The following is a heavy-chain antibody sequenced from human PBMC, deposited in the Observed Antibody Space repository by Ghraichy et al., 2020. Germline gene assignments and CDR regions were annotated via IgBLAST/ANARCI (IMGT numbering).Heavy chain of an antibody. CDR3: ARQVRTQWLVTPMYYFDY. Sequence: SETLSLTCAVYGGSFSGYYWSWIRQPPGKGLEWIGEINHSGSTNYNPSLKSRVTISVDTSKNQFSLKLSSVTAADTAVYYCARQVRTQWLVTPMYYFDYWGQGTLVTVSS. CDR1: GGSFSGYY. D-gene: IGHD6-19*01. V-gene: IGHV4-34*01. J-gene: IGHJ4*02. CDR2: INHSGST.